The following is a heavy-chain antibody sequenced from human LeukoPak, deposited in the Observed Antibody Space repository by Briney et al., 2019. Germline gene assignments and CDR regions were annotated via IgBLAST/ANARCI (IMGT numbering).Heavy chain of an antibody. CDR1: GGSFSGYY. V-gene: IGHV4-34*01. J-gene: IGHJ4*02. CDR3: VTYYFDSSGPKKNY. CDR2: INHSGST. D-gene: IGHD3-22*01. Sequence: SETLSLTCAVYGGSFSGYYWSWIRQPPGKGLEWIGEINHSGSTNYNPSLKSRVTISVDTYKKQFSLKLSSVTAADTAVYYCVTYYFDSSGPKKNYWGQGTLVTVSS.